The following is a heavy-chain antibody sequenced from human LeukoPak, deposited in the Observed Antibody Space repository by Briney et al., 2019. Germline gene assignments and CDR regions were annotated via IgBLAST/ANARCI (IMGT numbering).Heavy chain of an antibody. CDR2: ISAYNGNT. D-gene: IGHD1-26*01. V-gene: IGHV1-18*01. CDR1: GYTFTSYG. Sequence: ASVKVPCKASGYTFTSYGISWVRQAPGQGLEWMGWISAYNGNTNYAQKLQGRVTMTTDTSTSTAYMELRSPRSEDTAVYYCAREPVGATKRFDYWGQGTLVTVSS. CDR3: AREPVGATKRFDY. J-gene: IGHJ4*02.